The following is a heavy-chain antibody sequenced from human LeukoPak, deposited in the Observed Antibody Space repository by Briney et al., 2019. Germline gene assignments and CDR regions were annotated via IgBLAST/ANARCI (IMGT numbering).Heavy chain of an antibody. CDR3: ASGIAVAGKNYYGMDV. Sequence: PRGSLRLSCAASGFTFTDYAMSWVRQAPGKGLERVSAINRGGDTTYYADSVKGRFTISRDNSKNTLYLQMNSLRAEDTAVYYCASGIAVAGKNYYGMDVWGQGTTVTVS. J-gene: IGHJ6*02. D-gene: IGHD6-19*01. CDR2: INRGGDTT. CDR1: GFTFTDYA. V-gene: IGHV3-23*01.